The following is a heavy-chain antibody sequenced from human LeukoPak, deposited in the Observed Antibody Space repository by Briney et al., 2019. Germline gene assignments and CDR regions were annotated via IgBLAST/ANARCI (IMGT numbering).Heavy chain of an antibody. Sequence: GGSLRLSCVASRFPLSSAWMNWVRQAPGKGLEWVSSIRLTSNSMSYADSVRGRFTISRDNAKSSLFLQMNSLRDEDTAVYYCARDGDGHLDYWGQGTLVTVSS. CDR2: IRLTSNSM. D-gene: IGHD4-17*01. J-gene: IGHJ4*02. V-gene: IGHV3-48*02. CDR1: RFPLSSAW. CDR3: ARDGDGHLDY.